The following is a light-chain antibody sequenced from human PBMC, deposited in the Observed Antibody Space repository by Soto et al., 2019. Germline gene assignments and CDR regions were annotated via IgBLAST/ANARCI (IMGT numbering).Light chain of an antibody. CDR3: QQYNSYSPWT. V-gene: IGKV3-20*01. Sequence: IVLTQSPDTLSLSPGERATLSCRASQSVSSTYLAWYQQKPGQAPRLLIYGASSRATGTPDRFSGSGSGTDFTLTISRLEPEDFATYYCQQYNSYSPWTFGQGTKVDIK. CDR1: QSVSSTY. CDR2: GAS. J-gene: IGKJ1*01.